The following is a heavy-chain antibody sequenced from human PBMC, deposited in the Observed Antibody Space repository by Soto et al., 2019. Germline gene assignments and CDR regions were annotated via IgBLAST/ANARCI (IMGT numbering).Heavy chain of an antibody. Sequence: ETLSLTCTVSGGSISSHYWSWVRQAPGKGLEWIGRIYYRGSTTYNPSLRSRSTISVDTSNNQFSLKLNSVTTADTAVYYCARDGREASGMDVWGQGTKVTVSS. CDR3: ARDGREASGMDV. CDR2: IYYRGST. CDR1: GGSISSHY. V-gene: IGHV4-59*11. J-gene: IGHJ6*02. D-gene: IGHD1-26*01.